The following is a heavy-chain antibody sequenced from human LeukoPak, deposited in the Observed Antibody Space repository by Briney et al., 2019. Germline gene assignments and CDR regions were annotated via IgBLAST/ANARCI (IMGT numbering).Heavy chain of an antibody. J-gene: IGHJ4*02. CDR1: GFTFSDYW. D-gene: IGHD7-27*01. CDR2: INSDGSDT. Sequence: GGSLRLPCAASGFTFSDYWMQWVRQAPGKGLVWVSRINSDGSDTTYADSVKGRFTISRDNAKNTLDLQMNSLRAEDTAVYYCARELYITGEQPPDYWGQGTLVTVSS. CDR3: ARELYITGEQPPDY. V-gene: IGHV3-74*01.